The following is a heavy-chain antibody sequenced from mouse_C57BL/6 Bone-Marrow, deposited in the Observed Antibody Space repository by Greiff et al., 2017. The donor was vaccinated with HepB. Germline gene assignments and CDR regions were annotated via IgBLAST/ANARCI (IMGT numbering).Heavy chain of an antibody. Sequence: VQLQQSGPVLVKPGASVKMSCKASGYTFTDYYMNWVKQSHGKSLEWIGVINPYNGGTSYNQKFKGKATLTVDKSSSTAYMELNSLTSEDSAVYYFARARDLLGFAYWGQGTLVTVSA. V-gene: IGHV1-19*01. D-gene: IGHD2-1*01. CDR1: GYTFTDYY. CDR3: ARARDLLGFAY. CDR2: INPYNGGT. J-gene: IGHJ3*01.